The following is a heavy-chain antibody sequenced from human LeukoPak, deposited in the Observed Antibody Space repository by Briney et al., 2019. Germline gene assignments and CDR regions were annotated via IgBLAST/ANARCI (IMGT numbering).Heavy chain of an antibody. Sequence: SETLSLTCTVSGGSISSYYWSWIRQPPGKGLEWIGYIYYSGSTNYNPSLKSRVTISVDTSKNQFSLKLSSVTAADTAVYYCARDLRVKDHSYAGSYFDYWGQGTLVTVSS. D-gene: IGHD5-18*01. V-gene: IGHV4-59*01. J-gene: IGHJ4*02. CDR1: GGSISSYY. CDR2: IYYSGST. CDR3: ARDLRVKDHSYAGSYFDY.